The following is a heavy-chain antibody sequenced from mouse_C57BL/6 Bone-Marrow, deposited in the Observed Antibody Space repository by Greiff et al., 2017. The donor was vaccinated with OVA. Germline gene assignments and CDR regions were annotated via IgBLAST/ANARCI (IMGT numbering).Heavy chain of an antibody. CDR1: GYTFTDYN. CDR2: INPNNGGT. J-gene: IGHJ3*01. D-gene: IGHD2-4*01. V-gene: IGHV1-18*01. CDR3: ARYEGGLRRGFAY. Sequence: EVKVVESGPELVKPGASVKIPCKASGYTFTDYNMDWVKQSHGKSLEWIGDINPNNGGTIYNQKFKGKATLTVDKSSSTAYMELRSLTSEDTAVYYCARYEGGLRRGFAYWGQGTLVTVSA.